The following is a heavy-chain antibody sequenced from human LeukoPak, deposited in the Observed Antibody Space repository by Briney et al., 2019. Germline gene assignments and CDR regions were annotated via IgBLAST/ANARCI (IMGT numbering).Heavy chain of an antibody. D-gene: IGHD2-21*02. V-gene: IGHV4-34*01. CDR1: GGSFSGYY. CDR2: INHSGST. CDR3: ARGRGVTYPRRPFDY. Sequence: SETLSLTCAVYGGSFSGYYWSWIRQPPGKGLEWIGEINHSGSTNYNPSLKSRVTISVDTSKNQFSPKLSSVTAADTAVYYCARGRGVTYPRRPFDYWGQGTLVTVSS. J-gene: IGHJ4*02.